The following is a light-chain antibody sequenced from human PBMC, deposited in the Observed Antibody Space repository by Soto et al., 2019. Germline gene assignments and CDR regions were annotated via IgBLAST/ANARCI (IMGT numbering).Light chain of an antibody. V-gene: IGKV1-39*01. CDR3: QQTYSTPYT. CDR1: QSISNY. J-gene: IGKJ2*01. Sequence: DIQMTQSPSSLSASVGDRVTITCRASQSISNYLNWYQQRPGKAPKLLIYTASALQSGVPSSFSGSGSGTDFTLTISSLQPEDCATYYCQQTYSTPYTFGQGTKLEIK. CDR2: TAS.